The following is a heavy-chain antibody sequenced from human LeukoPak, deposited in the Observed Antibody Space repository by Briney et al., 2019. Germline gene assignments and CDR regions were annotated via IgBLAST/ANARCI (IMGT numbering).Heavy chain of an antibody. Sequence: PGGSLRLSCAASGFTFSSYGMHWVRQAPGKGLEWVAIISYDGSNKYYADSVKGRFTISRDNSKNTLYLQMNSLRAEDTAVYYCAKASRGSGWSKGDYWGQGTLVTVSS. CDR2: ISYDGSNK. D-gene: IGHD6-19*01. V-gene: IGHV3-30*18. CDR3: AKASRGSGWSKGDY. J-gene: IGHJ4*02. CDR1: GFTFSSYG.